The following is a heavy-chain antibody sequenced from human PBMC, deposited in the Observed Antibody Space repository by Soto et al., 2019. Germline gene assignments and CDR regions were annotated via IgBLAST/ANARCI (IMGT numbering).Heavy chain of an antibody. CDR3: AKDGEEQQLVGYFQH. CDR1: GFTFSSYG. Sequence: PGGFLRLSCAASGFTFSSYGMHWVRQAPGKGLEWVAVISYDGSNKYYADSVKGRFTISRDNSKNTLYLQMNSLRAEDTAVYYCAKDGEEQQLVGYFQHWGQGTLVTVSS. V-gene: IGHV3-30*18. J-gene: IGHJ1*01. D-gene: IGHD6-13*01. CDR2: ISYDGSNK.